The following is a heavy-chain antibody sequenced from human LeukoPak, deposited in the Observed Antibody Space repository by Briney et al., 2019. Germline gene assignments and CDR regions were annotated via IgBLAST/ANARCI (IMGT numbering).Heavy chain of an antibody. D-gene: IGHD3-3*01. J-gene: IGHJ5*02. CDR2: IYYSGST. Sequence: SGPTLVKPTQTLTLTCTFSGFSLSTSGVGVGWIRQPPGKGLEWIGSIYYSGSTWYNPSLKSRVTISVDTSKNQFSLKLSSVTAADTAVFHCARVKEAFGGWFDPWGQGTLVTVSS. V-gene: IGHV4-39*01. CDR1: GFSLSTSGVG. CDR3: ARVKEAFGGWFDP.